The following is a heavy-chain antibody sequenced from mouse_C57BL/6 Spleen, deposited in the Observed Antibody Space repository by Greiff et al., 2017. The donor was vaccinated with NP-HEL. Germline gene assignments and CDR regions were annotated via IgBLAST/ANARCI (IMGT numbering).Heavy chain of an antibody. CDR3: ARVGGYWYFDV. D-gene: IGHD4-1*01. Sequence: QVQLQQSGPELVKPGASVTISCKASGYAFSSSWMNWVKQRPGKGLEWIGRIYPGDGDTNYNGKFKGKATLTADKSSSTAYMQLSSLTSEDSAVYFCARVGGYWYFDVWGTGTTVTVSS. CDR1: GYAFSSSW. J-gene: IGHJ1*03. CDR2: IYPGDGDT. V-gene: IGHV1-82*01.